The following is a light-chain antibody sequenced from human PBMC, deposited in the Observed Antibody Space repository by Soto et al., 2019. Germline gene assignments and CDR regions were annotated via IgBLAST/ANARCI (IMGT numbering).Light chain of an antibody. CDR3: AAWDDSHYV. CDR2: RNN. Sequence: QSLLPQPPSASGTPGQRVTISCSGSSSNIGSNYVYWYQQLPGTAPKLLIYRNNQRPSGVPDRFSGSKSGTSASLAISGLRSEDEADYYCAAWDDSHYVFGTGTKVTVL. J-gene: IGLJ1*01. V-gene: IGLV1-47*01. CDR1: SSNIGSNY.